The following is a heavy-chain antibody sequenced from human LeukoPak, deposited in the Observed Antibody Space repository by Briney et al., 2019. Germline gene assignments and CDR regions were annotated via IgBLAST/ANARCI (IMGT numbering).Heavy chain of an antibody. CDR1: GFTFSNYW. V-gene: IGHV3-23*01. D-gene: IGHD2-21*02. CDR3: AKDTCGGDCYSGAAAFDI. J-gene: IGHJ3*02. Sequence: GGSLSLSCAASGFTFSNYWMSWVSQAPGKGLEWVSAISGSGGSTYYADSVKGRFTISRDNSKNTLYLQMNSLRAEDTAVYYCAKDTCGGDCYSGAAAFDIWGQGTMVTVSS. CDR2: ISGSGGST.